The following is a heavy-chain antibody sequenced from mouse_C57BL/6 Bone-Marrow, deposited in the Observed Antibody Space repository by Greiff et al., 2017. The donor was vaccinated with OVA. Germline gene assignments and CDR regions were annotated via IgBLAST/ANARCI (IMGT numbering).Heavy chain of an antibody. CDR1: GFSFNTYA. CDR3: VRHNDGFDY. D-gene: IGHD2-3*01. CDR2: IRSKSNNYAT. V-gene: IGHV10-1*01. J-gene: IGHJ2*01. Sequence: DVHLVESGGGLVQPKGSLKLSCAASGFSFNTYAMNWVRQAPGKGLEWVARIRSKSNNYATYYADSVKDRFTISRDDSESMLYLQMNNLKTEDTAMYYCVRHNDGFDYWGQGTTLTVSS.